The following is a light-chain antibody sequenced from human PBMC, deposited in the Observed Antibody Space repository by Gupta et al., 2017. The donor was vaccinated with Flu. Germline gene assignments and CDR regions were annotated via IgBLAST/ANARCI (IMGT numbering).Light chain of an antibody. J-gene: IGLJ2*01. Sequence: QSALTQPASVSGSPGQSSTISCTGTSSDVGGYNYVSWYQQHPGKAPKLMIYEVSNRPSGVSNRFSGSKSGNTASLTISGLQAEEEADYYCSSYTSSSTLLVVFGGGTKLTVL. CDR3: SSYTSSSTLLVV. V-gene: IGLV2-14*01. CDR2: EVS. CDR1: SSDVGGYNY.